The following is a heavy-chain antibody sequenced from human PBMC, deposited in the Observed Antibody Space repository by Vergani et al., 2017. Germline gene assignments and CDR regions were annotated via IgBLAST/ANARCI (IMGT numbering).Heavy chain of an antibody. D-gene: IGHD5-18*01. CDR2: IRYDGSNK. Sequence: QVQLVESGGGVVQPGGSLRLSCAASGFTFSSYGMHWVRQAPGKGLEWVAFIRYDGSNKYYADSVKGRFTISRDNSKNTLYLQMNSLRAEDTAVYYCARSRGGYSPLWGGRFDYWGQGTLVTVSS. CDR1: GFTFSSYG. V-gene: IGHV3-30*02. J-gene: IGHJ4*02. CDR3: ARSRGGYSPLWGGRFDY.